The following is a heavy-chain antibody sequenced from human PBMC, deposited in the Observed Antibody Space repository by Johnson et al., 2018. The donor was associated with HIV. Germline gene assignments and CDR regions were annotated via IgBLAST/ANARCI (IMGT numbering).Heavy chain of an antibody. J-gene: IGHJ3*02. CDR3: ARALRWPNAFDI. CDR2: ISSGGRTI. D-gene: IGHD4-23*01. CDR1: GFKFSDYH. Sequence: QVQLVESGGGLVKPGGSLRLSCAASGFKFSDYHMSWIRQAPGKGLEWVSYISSGGRTIYYADSVKGRFTISRDNAKNSLYLQMSSLRAEDTTIYYCARALRWPNAFDIWGQGTLVTVSS. V-gene: IGHV3-11*04.